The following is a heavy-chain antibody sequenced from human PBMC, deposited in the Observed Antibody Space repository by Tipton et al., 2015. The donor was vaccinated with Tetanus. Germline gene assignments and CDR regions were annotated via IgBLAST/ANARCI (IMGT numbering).Heavy chain of an antibody. Sequence: SGFTFSSYGMHWVRQAPGKGLEWVAVIWYDGSNKYYADSVKGRFTISRDNSKNTLYLQMNSLRAEDTAVYYCARDLWRKFYYDSSGSDWYFDLWGRGTLVTVSS. CDR3: ARDLWRKFYYDSSGSDWYFDL. V-gene: IGHV3-33*01. J-gene: IGHJ2*01. CDR2: IWYDGSNK. D-gene: IGHD3-22*01. CDR1: GFTFSSYG.